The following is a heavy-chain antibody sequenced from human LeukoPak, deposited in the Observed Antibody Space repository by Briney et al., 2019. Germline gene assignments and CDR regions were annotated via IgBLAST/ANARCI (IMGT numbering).Heavy chain of an antibody. J-gene: IGHJ4*02. Sequence: GGSLRLSCAASGFTFSSYSMNWVRQAPGKGLEWVSYISSSSSYIYYADSVKGRFTISGDNAKNSLYLQMNSLRAEDTAVYYCARVLAPVSSSSFGYWGQGTLVTVSS. V-gene: IGHV3-21*01. CDR2: ISSSSSYI. CDR1: GFTFSSYS. CDR3: ARVLAPVSSSSFGY. D-gene: IGHD6-13*01.